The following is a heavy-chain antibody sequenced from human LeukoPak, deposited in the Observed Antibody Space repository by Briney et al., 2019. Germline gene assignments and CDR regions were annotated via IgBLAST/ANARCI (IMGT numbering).Heavy chain of an antibody. CDR3: AKLSSGWDY. CDR1: GFTLSSYE. D-gene: IGHD6-19*01. V-gene: IGHV3-23*01. CDR2: IEYSGGSA. Sequence: GGSLRLSCTVSGFTLSSYEMSWIRQAPGKGLEWVSSIEYSGGSAYYADSVKGRFTISRDDSKNTLYLQMNSLRAEDTAVYYCAKLSSGWDYWGQGTLVTVSS. J-gene: IGHJ4*02.